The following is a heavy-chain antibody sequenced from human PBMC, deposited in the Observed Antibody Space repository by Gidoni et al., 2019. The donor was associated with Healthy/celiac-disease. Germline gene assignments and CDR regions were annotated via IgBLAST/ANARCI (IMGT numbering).Heavy chain of an antibody. J-gene: IGHJ6*03. CDR1: GLTLVDYA. CDR2: ISWNSGSI. Sequence: EVQLVESGGGLVQPGRSLRLSCPASGLTLVDYAMHWVRQAPGKGLEWVSGISWNSGSIGYADSVKGRFTISRDNAKNSLYLQMNSLRAEDTALYYCAKDTADYYYYYMDVWGKGTTVTVSS. V-gene: IGHV3-9*01. CDR3: AKDTADYYYYYMDV.